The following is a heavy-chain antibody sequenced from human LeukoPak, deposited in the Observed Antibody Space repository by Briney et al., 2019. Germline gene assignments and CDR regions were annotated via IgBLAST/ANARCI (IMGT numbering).Heavy chain of an antibody. CDR3: ARDFLRSGIARGFDP. V-gene: IGHV3-21*01. D-gene: IGHD6-13*01. Sequence: GGSLRLSCAASGFTFSSYSMSWVRQAPGKGLEWVSSISSSSSYIYYADSVKGRFTISRDNAKNSLYLQMNSLRAEDTAVYYRARDFLRSGIARGFDPWGQGTLVTVSS. CDR1: GFTFSSYS. CDR2: ISSSSSYI. J-gene: IGHJ5*02.